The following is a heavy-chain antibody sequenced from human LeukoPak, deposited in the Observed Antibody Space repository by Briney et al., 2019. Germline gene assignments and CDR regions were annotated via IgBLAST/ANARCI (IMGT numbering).Heavy chain of an antibody. CDR2: MNPNSGNT. J-gene: IGHJ4*02. D-gene: IGHD3-9*01. CDR3: AIVLRYFDWLLGPYYFDY. Sequence: ASVRVSCKASGYTFTSYDINWVRQATGQGLEWMGWMNPNSGNTGYAQKFQGRVTMTRNTSISTAYMELSSLRSEDTAVYYCAIVLRYFDWLLGPYYFDYWGQGTLVTVSS. V-gene: IGHV1-8*01. CDR1: GYTFTSYD.